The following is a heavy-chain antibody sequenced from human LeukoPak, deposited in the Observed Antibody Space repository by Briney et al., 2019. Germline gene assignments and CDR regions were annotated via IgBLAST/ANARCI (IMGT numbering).Heavy chain of an antibody. Sequence: SETLSLTCTVSGGSISSYYWSWIRQPAGKGLEWIGRIYTSGSTNYNPSLESRVTMSVDTSKNQFSLKLNSVTAADTAVYYCARETGGWSVYEWFDPWGQGTLVTVSS. CDR1: GGSISSYY. V-gene: IGHV4-4*07. D-gene: IGHD6-19*01. CDR2: IYTSGST. CDR3: ARETGGWSVYEWFDP. J-gene: IGHJ5*02.